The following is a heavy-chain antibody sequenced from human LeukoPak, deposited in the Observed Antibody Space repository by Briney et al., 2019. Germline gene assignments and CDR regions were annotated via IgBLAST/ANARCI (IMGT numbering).Heavy chain of an antibody. CDR3: AREGRRITMVRGVNYFDY. J-gene: IGHJ4*02. D-gene: IGHD3-10*01. V-gene: IGHV1-69*05. CDR2: IIPIFGTA. CDR1: GGTFSSCA. Sequence: GASVKVSCKASGGTFSSCAISWVRQAPGQGLEWMGRIIPIFGTANYAQKFQGRVTITTDESTSTAYMELSSLRSEDTAVYYCAREGRRITMVRGVNYFDYWGQGTLVAVSS.